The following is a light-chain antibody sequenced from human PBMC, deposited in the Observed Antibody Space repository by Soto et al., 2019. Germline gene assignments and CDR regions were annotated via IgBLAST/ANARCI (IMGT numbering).Light chain of an antibody. CDR1: QSVSSNY. J-gene: IGKJ1*01. CDR3: QYYGSSPWT. Sequence: EIVLTQSPGTLSLSPGERGTLSCRASQSVSSNYLAWYQQKPGQAPSLLIYSAFSRATGTPDRFSGSGSGTDFPLTISRLEPEDFAVYYCQYYGSSPWTFGQGTKVEIK. V-gene: IGKV3-20*01. CDR2: SAF.